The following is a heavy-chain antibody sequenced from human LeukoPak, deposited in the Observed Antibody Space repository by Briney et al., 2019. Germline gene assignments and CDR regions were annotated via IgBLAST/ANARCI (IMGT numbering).Heavy chain of an antibody. CDR1: GFIFTDYY. J-gene: IGHJ1*01. V-gene: IGHV3-11*01. Sequence: GGSLRLSCAASGFIFTDYYMSWIRQAPGKGLEWVSPIGTSGSHIYYADSVKGRFTTSRDNAKNSLYLQMNSLRADDTAVYYCTKDITIQIWLLGFGSWGQGTLVTVAS. D-gene: IGHD3-22*01. CDR3: TKDITIQIWLLGFGS. CDR2: IGTSGSHI.